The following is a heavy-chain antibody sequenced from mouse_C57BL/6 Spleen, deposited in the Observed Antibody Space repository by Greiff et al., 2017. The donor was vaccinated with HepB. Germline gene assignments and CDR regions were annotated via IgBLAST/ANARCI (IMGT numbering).Heavy chain of an antibody. V-gene: IGHV14-4*01. J-gene: IGHJ1*03. CDR1: GFNIKDDY. CDR2: IDPENGDT. Sequence: EVQVVESGAELVRPGASVKLSCTASGFNIKDDYMHWVKQRPEQGLEWIGWIDPENGDTEYASKFQGKATITADTSSNTAYLQLSSLTSEDTAVYYCTTRRGGNWYFDVWGTGTTVTVSS. CDR3: TTRRGGNWYFDV. D-gene: IGHD1-1*02.